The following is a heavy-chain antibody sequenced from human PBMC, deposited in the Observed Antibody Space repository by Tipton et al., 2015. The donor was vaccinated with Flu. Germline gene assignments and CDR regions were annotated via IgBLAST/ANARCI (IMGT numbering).Heavy chain of an antibody. CDR2: ISGYNGDT. CDR3: ARDRGSYNIHLEYHYYYGMDV. J-gene: IGHJ6*02. Sequence: QMQLVQSGVEVEKPGASVKVSCKASGYTFSNYGVTWIRQAPGQGLEWMGWISGYNGDTNYAEKLQGRVTMITDTSTNTAYMELRSLKSDDTATYYCARDRGSYNIHLEYHYYYGMDVWGQGTTVTVSS. D-gene: IGHD1-26*01. CDR1: GYTFSNYG. V-gene: IGHV1-18*01.